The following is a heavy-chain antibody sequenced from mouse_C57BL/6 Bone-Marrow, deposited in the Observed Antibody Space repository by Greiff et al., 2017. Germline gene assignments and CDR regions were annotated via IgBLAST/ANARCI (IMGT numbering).Heavy chain of an antibody. CDR2: ILPGSGST. V-gene: IGHV1-9*01. CDR1: GYTFTGYW. CDR3: ARWLPYAMDY. D-gene: IGHD2-2*01. Sequence: QVQLKQSGAELMKPGASVKLSCKATGYTFTGYWIEWVKQRPGHGLEWIGEILPGSGSTNSNEKFKGKATFTAATSSNTAYMQLSSLTTEDSAIYYCARWLPYAMDYWGQGTSVTVSS. J-gene: IGHJ4*01.